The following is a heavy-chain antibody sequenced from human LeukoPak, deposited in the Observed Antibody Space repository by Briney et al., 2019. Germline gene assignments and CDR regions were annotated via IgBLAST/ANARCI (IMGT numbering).Heavy chain of an antibody. D-gene: IGHD6-19*01. CDR1: GFTFSSYG. J-gene: IGHJ4*02. Sequence: GGSLRLSCAASGFTFSSYGMHWVRQAPGKGLEWVAFIRYDGSNKYYADSVKGRFTISRDNSKNTLYLQMNSLRAEDTAVYYCAKDSGTTRPSSIAVAGTSVYFDYWGQGTLVTVSS. CDR2: IRYDGSNK. CDR3: AKDSGTTRPSSIAVAGTSVYFDY. V-gene: IGHV3-30*02.